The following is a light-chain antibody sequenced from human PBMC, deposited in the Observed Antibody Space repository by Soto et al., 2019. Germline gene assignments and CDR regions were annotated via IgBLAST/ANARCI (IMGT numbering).Light chain of an antibody. Sequence: EIVLTQSPGTLSLSPGERATLSCRASQSVTSSYLAWYQQKPGQAPRLLIYGASSRATGIPDRFSRSGSRTDFNRHISRRETEHFAVYYWQQYAGTPRMTFGEGTKVEIK. V-gene: IGKV3-20*01. CDR3: QQYAGTPRMT. CDR2: GAS. J-gene: IGKJ1*01. CDR1: QSVTSSY.